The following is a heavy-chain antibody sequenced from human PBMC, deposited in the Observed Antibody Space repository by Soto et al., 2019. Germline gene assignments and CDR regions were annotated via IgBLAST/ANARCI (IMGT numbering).Heavy chain of an antibody. J-gene: IGHJ4*02. Sequence: GESLKISCKASGYSFNTYWIVWVRQLPGKGLEWMGIIYPDDSDTRYSPSFQGQVTISADKSFTTVYLQWNSLKASDTAIYYCARPGYYDSSGFFNFDHWGQGTLVTVS. V-gene: IGHV5-51*01. D-gene: IGHD3-22*01. CDR1: GYSFNTYW. CDR2: IYPDDSDT. CDR3: ARPGYYDSSGFFNFDH.